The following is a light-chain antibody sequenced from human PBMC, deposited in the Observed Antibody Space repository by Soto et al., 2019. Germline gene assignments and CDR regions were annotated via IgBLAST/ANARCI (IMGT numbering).Light chain of an antibody. Sequence: PGERATLSCRASQSVSRNSLAWFQQKPGQAPRLLIFGASSRATGIPDRFSGSGSGTDFTLTISRLEPEDFAVYYCQHYGTSPWTFGQGTKVEIK. J-gene: IGKJ1*01. V-gene: IGKV3-20*01. CDR2: GAS. CDR1: QSVSRNS. CDR3: QHYGTSPWT.